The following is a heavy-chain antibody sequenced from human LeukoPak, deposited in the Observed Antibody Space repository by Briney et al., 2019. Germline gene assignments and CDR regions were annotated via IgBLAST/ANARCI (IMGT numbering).Heavy chain of an antibody. V-gene: IGHV1-24*01. D-gene: IGHD3-3*01. CDR1: GYTLTELS. J-gene: IGHJ5*02. CDR3: APLDFWVPST. Sequence: ASVKVSCKVSGYTLTELSIHWVRQAAGKGLGWVGGFDLEYGEMVYAQKFQGRVTMAEDTSTDSAYMELSSLRSEDTAVYYCAPLDFWVPSTWGQGTLVTVSS. CDR2: FDLEYGEM.